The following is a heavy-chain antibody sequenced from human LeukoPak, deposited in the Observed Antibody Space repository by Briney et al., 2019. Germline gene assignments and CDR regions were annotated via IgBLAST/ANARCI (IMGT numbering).Heavy chain of an antibody. CDR3: AREVVGGFITGMKGYFDY. D-gene: IGHD1-20*01. Sequence: ASVKVSCKASGYTFTGYYMHWVRQAPGQGVEWMGWINPNSGGTNYAQKFQGRVTMTRDTSISTAYMELSRLRSDDTAVYYCAREVVGGFITGMKGYFDYWGQGTLVTVSS. V-gene: IGHV1-2*02. J-gene: IGHJ4*02. CDR2: INPNSGGT. CDR1: GYTFTGYY.